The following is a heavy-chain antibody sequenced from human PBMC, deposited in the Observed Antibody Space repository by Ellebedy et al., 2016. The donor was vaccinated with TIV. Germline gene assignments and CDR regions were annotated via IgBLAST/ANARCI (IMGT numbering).Heavy chain of an antibody. CDR3: VRAGYCSDYCYYGFDY. J-gene: IGHJ4*02. Sequence: GESLKISXAVSGFTFSNFWMHWVRQVPGKGLVWVSRINGDGSDRLYADSVKGRFTVSRDNAKNTLYLQMNSLRAEDTALYYCVRAGYCSDYCYYGFDYWGQGTLVTVSS. CDR2: INGDGSDR. D-gene: IGHD2-15*01. V-gene: IGHV3-74*03. CDR1: GFTFSNFW.